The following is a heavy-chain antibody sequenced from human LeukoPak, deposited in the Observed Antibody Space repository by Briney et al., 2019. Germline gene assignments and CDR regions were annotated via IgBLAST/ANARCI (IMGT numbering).Heavy chain of an antibody. CDR3: AREGIAAREFDY. V-gene: IGHV3-21*01. Sequence: GGSLRLSCAASGFTFSQYAIHWVRQAPGKGLEWVSSISSSSSYIYYADSVKGRFTISRDNAKNSLYLQMNSLRAEDTAVYYCAREGIAAREFDYWGQGTLVTVSS. CDR1: GFTFSQYA. J-gene: IGHJ4*02. CDR2: ISSSSSYI. D-gene: IGHD6-6*01.